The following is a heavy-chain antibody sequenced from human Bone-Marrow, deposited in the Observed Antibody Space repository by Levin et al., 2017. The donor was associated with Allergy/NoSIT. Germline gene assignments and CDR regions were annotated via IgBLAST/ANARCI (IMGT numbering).Heavy chain of an antibody. D-gene: IGHD4-11*01. Sequence: GGSLRLSCADSGFNFNAYGMTWVRQAPGKGLEWVSTIRGSDDSTYYTDSVRGRFTISRDTSEDTLYLQLNSLRAEDTAVYYCATFDYSSYGYFFDYWGQGTLVTVSS. CDR3: ATFDYSSYGYFFDY. CDR2: IRGSDDST. CDR1: GFNFNAYG. V-gene: IGHV3-23*01. J-gene: IGHJ4*02.